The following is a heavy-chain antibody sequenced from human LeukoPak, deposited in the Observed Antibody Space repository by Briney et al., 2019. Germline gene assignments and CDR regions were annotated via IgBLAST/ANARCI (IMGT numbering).Heavy chain of an antibody. Sequence: ASVKVSCKASGYTFTSYAMHWVRQAPGQRLEWIGWINAGNGNTKYSQKFQGRVTITRDTSASTAYMELSSLRSEDTAVYYCARGAAAGTGDWFDPWGQGTLVTVSS. V-gene: IGHV1-3*01. CDR1: GYTFTSYA. D-gene: IGHD6-13*01. J-gene: IGHJ5*02. CDR3: ARGAAAGTGDWFDP. CDR2: INAGNGNT.